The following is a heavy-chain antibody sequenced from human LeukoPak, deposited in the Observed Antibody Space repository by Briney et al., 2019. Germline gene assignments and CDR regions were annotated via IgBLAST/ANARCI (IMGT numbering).Heavy chain of an antibody. CDR2: IYTSGST. V-gene: IGHV4-4*07. Sequence: SETLSLTCTVSGGSISSYYWSWIRQPAGKGLEWIGRIYTSGSTNYNPSLKSRVTMSVDTSKNQFSLKLNSVTAADTAVYYCARDYDALTAYPPTQLFDPWGQGTLVTVPS. D-gene: IGHD3-9*01. CDR1: GGSISSYY. J-gene: IGHJ5*02. CDR3: ARDYDALTAYPPTQLFDP.